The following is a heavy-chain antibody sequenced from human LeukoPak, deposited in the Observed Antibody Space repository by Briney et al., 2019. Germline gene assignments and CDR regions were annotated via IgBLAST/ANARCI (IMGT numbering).Heavy chain of an antibody. Sequence: PGGSLRLSCAASGFTFSSYAMSWVRQAPGKGLEWVSDITGSGGSTHYADSVKGRFTISRDNAKNTLYLQMNSLRAEDTAVYYCARDGSSWSNWLDPWGQGTLVTVSS. CDR2: ITGSGGST. D-gene: IGHD6-13*01. V-gene: IGHV3-23*01. CDR1: GFTFSSYA. J-gene: IGHJ5*02. CDR3: ARDGSSWSNWLDP.